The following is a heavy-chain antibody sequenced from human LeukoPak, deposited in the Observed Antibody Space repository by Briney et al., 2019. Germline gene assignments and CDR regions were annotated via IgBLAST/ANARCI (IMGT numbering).Heavy chain of an antibody. CDR1: GDSVSSNSGA. CDR3: ARGDSSSYPSSWCFDS. V-gene: IGHV6-1*01. J-gene: IGHJ4*02. Sequence: SQTLSLTCAISGDSVSSNSGAWNWNRQSPSRGLEWRVRACYSSKWYNNYAVSVKGRITNNPDTSKHHFSLQLDSLTPEDTAVYYCARGDSSSYPSSWCFDSWGQGTLVTVSS. D-gene: IGHD6-13*01. CDR2: ACYSSKWYN.